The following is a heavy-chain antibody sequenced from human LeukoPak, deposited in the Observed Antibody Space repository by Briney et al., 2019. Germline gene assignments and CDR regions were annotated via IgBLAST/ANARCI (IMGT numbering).Heavy chain of an antibody. CDR3: ARYSSSSGGAAYYLDY. CDR2: ISGDGRFT. V-gene: IGHV3-74*01. Sequence: GGSLRLSCTASGFTLRKEWMGWGRQGPGKRGGWGSGISGDGRFTNYADSLPGRFTISRDNAKTILYLHINSLRSEDTAVYYCARYSSSSGGAAYYLDYWGHGTLVTVSS. D-gene: IGHD6-6*01. CDR1: GFTLRKEW. J-gene: IGHJ4*01.